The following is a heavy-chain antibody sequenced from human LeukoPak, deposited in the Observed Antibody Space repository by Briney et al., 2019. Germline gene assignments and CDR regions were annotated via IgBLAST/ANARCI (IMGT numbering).Heavy chain of an antibody. J-gene: IGHJ5*02. CDR3: ARDKLRYWFDP. V-gene: IGHV4-30-2*01. Sequence: PSETLSLTCAVSGGSISGGGYSWSRIRQPPGKGLEWIGYIYHSGSTYYNPSLKSRVTISVDRSKNQFSLKLSSVTAADTAVYYCARDKLRYWFDPWGQGTLVTVSS. CDR1: GGSISGGGYS. D-gene: IGHD1-26*01. CDR2: IYHSGST.